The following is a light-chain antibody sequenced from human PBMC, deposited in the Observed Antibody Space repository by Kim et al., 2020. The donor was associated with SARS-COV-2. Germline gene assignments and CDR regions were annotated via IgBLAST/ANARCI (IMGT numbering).Light chain of an antibody. CDR3: AAWDDSLSGYV. CDR2: YDD. Sequence: QRVTISCSGSNSNIENKAVSWYQQLPGKAPKLLIYYDDLLPSGVSDRFSGSKSGTSASLAISGLQSEDEADYYCAAWDDSLSGYVFGTGTKVTVL. V-gene: IGLV1-36*01. J-gene: IGLJ1*01. CDR1: NSNIENKA.